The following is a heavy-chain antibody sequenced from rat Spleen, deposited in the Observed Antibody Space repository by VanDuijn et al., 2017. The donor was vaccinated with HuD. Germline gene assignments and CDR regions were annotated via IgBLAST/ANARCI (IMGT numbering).Heavy chain of an antibody. D-gene: IGHD2-2*01. Sequence: QVQLKEAGPGLVQPSQTLSLTCTVSGFSLISYAVHWVRQPPGKGLEWMGVIWGNGGTDYNSAIKSRLSISRDTSKSQVFLKMNSLQTEDTAMYFCVTGIPTNYFDYWGQGVMVTVSS. CDR1: GFSLISYA. CDR2: IWGNGGT. J-gene: IGHJ2*01. V-gene: IGHV2S61*01. CDR3: VTGIPTNYFDY.